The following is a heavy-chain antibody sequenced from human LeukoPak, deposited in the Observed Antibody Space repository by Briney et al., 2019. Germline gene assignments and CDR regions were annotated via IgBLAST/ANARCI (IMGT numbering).Heavy chain of an antibody. CDR3: ARGALRYSDY. CDR1: GFTFSTYA. CDR2: ISSSSSAI. J-gene: IGHJ4*02. Sequence: GGSLRLSCAASGFTFSTYAMNWVRQAPGKGLEWVSSISSSSSAIYYAASVKGRFTISRDNAKNSLYLQMNSLRDEDTAVYYCARGALRYSDYWGQGTLVTVSS. D-gene: IGHD3-9*01. V-gene: IGHV3-48*02.